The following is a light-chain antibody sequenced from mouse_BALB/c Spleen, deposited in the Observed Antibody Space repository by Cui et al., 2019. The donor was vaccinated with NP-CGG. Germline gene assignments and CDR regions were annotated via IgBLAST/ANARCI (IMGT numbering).Light chain of an antibody. CDR1: TGAVTTSNY. CDR3: ALWYSNHWV. V-gene: IGLV1*01. J-gene: IGLJ1*01. CDR2: GTN. Sequence: QTVVTQELALTTSPGETATLTCRSSTGAVTTSNYANWVQEKPDHFFTGLIGGTNNRAPGVPARFSGSLIGDKAALTITGAQTEDEAIYFCALWYSNHWVFGGGTKLTVL.